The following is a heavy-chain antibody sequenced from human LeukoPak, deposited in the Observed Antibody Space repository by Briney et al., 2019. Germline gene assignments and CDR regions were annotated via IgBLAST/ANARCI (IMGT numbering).Heavy chain of an antibody. D-gene: IGHD2-2*02. V-gene: IGHV3-23*01. CDR1: GFTFSSYG. Sequence: GGSLRLSCAASGFTFSSYGMHWVRQAPGKGLEWVSAISGSGGNTYYADSVKGRFTISRDNSKNTLYLHMNSLRAEDTALYYCAKGYQLLYPSPIDYWGQGTLVTVSS. CDR3: AKGYQLLYPSPIDY. CDR2: ISGSGGNT. J-gene: IGHJ4*02.